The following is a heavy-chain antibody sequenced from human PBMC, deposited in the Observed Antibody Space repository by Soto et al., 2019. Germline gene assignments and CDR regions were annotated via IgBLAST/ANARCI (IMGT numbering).Heavy chain of an antibody. CDR1: GGTFSSYR. CDR3: VRDSGAKLSSS. Sequence: ASVKVSCKASGGTFSSYRINWVRQAPGQGLEWVGGIVPIYRTADYAQKFQGRVTITADESARTSYMGLRSLKSQDTAVYYCVRDSGAKLSSSWGQGTLVTVSS. D-gene: IGHD6-13*01. CDR2: IVPIYRTA. J-gene: IGHJ4*02. V-gene: IGHV1-69*13.